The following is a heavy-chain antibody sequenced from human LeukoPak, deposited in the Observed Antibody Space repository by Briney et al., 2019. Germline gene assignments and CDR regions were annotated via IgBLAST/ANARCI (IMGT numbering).Heavy chain of an antibody. Sequence: SETLSLTCAVYGGSFSGYYWSWIRQPPGKGLEWIGEINHSGSTNYNPSLKSRVTISVDTSKNQFSLKLSSVTAADTAVYYCARAGIYFDYWGQGTLVTASS. D-gene: IGHD3-10*01. CDR1: GGSFSGYY. CDR2: INHSGST. J-gene: IGHJ4*02. CDR3: ARAGIYFDY. V-gene: IGHV4-34*01.